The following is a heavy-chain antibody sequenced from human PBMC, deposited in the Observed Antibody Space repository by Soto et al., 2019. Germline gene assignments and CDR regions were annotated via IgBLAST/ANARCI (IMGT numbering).Heavy chain of an antibody. CDR2: IFYSGST. D-gene: IGHD5-18*01. Sequence: SETLSLISTVTGVSIRSSSYYRGLIREPPGKGLEWIGSIFYSGSTYYNPSLKSRVTISVDTSKNQFSLKLSSVTAADTAVYYCACIFSGGYSYGFYYHGMDVWGQGTTVT. V-gene: IGHV4-39*01. J-gene: IGHJ6*02. CDR3: ACIFSGGYSYGFYYHGMDV. CDR1: GVSIRSSSYY.